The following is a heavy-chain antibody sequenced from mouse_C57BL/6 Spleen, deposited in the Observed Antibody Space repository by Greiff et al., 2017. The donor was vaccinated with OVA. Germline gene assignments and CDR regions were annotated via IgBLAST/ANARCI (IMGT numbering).Heavy chain of an antibody. CDR1: GYTFTSYW. D-gene: IGHD1-1*01. Sequence: QVQLQQPGTELVKPGASVKLSCKASGYTFTSYWMHWVKQRPGQGLEWIGNINPSNGGTNYNEKFKSKATLTVDKSSSTAYMQLSSLTSEDSAVYYCARGHYGSSYRNAMDDWGQGTSVTVSS. CDR2: INPSNGGT. J-gene: IGHJ4*01. CDR3: ARGHYGSSYRNAMDD. V-gene: IGHV1-53*01.